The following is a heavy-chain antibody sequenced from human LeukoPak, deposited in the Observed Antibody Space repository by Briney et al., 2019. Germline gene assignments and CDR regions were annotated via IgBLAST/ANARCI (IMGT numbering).Heavy chain of an antibody. CDR1: GFSVTNY. D-gene: IGHD1-26*01. CDR2: IYTDGTT. V-gene: IGHV3-66*01. J-gene: IGHJ6*03. CDR3: AGYGGSYPYYMDV. Sequence: PGGSLRLSCAASGFSVTNYMTWVRQAPGKGLEWVSVIYTDGTTYYADSVKGRFTISRDNSKNTLYLQMNSLRGEDTAAYYCAGYGGSYPYYMDVWGKGTTVTISS.